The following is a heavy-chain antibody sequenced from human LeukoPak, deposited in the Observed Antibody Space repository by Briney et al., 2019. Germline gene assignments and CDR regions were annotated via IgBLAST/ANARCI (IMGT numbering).Heavy chain of an antibody. CDR3: ARGTDLLLRGSEY. Sequence: PGGSLRLSCAASVLTFISHWMHWVRQAPGKGLEWVSYISSSSSYTNYADSVKGRFTISRDNAKNSLYLQMNSLRAEATAVYYSARGTDLLLRGSEYRGQGTLVTVSS. V-gene: IGHV3-11*05. J-gene: IGHJ4*02. D-gene: IGHD2-2*01. CDR2: ISSSSSYT. CDR1: VLTFISHW.